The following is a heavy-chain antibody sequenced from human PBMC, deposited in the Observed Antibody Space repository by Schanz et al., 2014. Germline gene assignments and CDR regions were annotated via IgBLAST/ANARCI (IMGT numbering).Heavy chain of an antibody. D-gene: IGHD5-18*01. J-gene: IGHJ4*02. V-gene: IGHV3-23*03. CDR1: GFTFSSYA. CDR2: TYSAGSYGAGST. Sequence: EVQLLESGGGLVQPGGSLRLSCAVSGFTFSSYAMSWVRQAPGKGLEWVSVTYSAGSYGAGSTYFAASVKGRFTISRDNSKNTLYLQMNSLRVEDTAVYYCARDPGYSFAYWYFDLWGQGTLVTVSS. CDR3: ARDPGYSFAYWYFDL.